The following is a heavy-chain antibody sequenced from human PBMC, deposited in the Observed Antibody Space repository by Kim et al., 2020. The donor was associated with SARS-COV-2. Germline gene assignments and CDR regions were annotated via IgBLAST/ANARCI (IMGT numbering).Heavy chain of an antibody. J-gene: IGHJ3*02. D-gene: IGHD1-1*01. CDR3: ARTRVAGTPLAFCYSFD. CDR2: IRSDRSSY. V-gene: IGHV3-74*01. Sequence: GGSLRLSCAASGFTFSSSAMHWVRQASGKGLEWVGRIRSDRSSYTSADSVTGRVTISSDKDNTTHYAQLNMKRAENKATYYCARTRVAGTPLAFCYSFD. CDR1: GFTFSSSA.